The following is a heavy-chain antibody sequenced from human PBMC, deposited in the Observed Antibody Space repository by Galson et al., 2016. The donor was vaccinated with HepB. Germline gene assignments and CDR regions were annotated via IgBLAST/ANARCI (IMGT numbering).Heavy chain of an antibody. CDR2: INPHGGDT. CDR1: GYIFTDCY. Sequence: SVKVSCKASGYIFTDCYMHWVRQAPGQGLEWMGWINPHGGDTNYAQKFQGRLTMTRDTSIDTAYMELSSLSSDDTAVYYCAIDSKGGYHYGSGSYYDVCLAHWGQGTPITVSS. D-gene: IGHD3-10*01. J-gene: IGHJ4*02. CDR3: AIDSKGGYHYGSGSYYDVCLAH. V-gene: IGHV1-2*02.